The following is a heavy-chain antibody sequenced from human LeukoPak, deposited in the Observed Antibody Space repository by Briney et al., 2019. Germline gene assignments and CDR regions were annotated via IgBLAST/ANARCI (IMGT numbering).Heavy chain of an antibody. D-gene: IGHD1-26*01. CDR1: GGSISSGSYY. CDR3: ARRGVVGATAVRAFDI. V-gene: IGHV4-61*02. CDR2: IYTSGST. J-gene: IGHJ3*02. Sequence: PSETLSLTCTVSGGSISSGSYYWSWIRQPAGKGLEWIGRIYTSGSTNYNPSLKSRVTISVDTSKNQFSLKLSSVTAADTAVYYCARRGVVGATAVRAFDIWGQGTMVTVSS.